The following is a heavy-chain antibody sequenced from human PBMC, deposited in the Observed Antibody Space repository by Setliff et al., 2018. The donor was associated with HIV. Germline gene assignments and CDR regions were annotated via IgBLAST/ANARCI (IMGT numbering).Heavy chain of an antibody. CDR1: GGSISGHY. V-gene: IGHV4-59*11. D-gene: IGHD3-22*01. CDR3: ARGNYDTSDYYTNFYYYYMDV. CDR2: IYSTGST. Sequence: SETLSLTCTVSGGSISGHYWTWIRQPPGKELEWIGCIYSTGSTKYNPSLKSRVTLSVKTSKNQFSLKLNSVTAADTAVYYCARGNYDTSDYYTNFYYYYMDVWGKGTAVTVSS. J-gene: IGHJ6*03.